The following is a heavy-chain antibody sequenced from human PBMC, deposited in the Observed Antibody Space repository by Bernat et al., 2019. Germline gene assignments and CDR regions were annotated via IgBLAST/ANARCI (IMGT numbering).Heavy chain of an antibody. V-gene: IGHV3-69-1*01. Sequence: EVQLVESGGGLVQPGGSLRLSCVGSGFRFTDYNINWVRQAPGKGLEWVSFISSGETTFYADSVRGRFTISRDNPKNSMYLHMNSPRAEDTAVYHCTRDRFGDFAFDYWGQGTLVTVSS. J-gene: IGHJ4*02. CDR2: ISSGETT. CDR1: GFRFTDYN. D-gene: IGHD3-10*01. CDR3: TRDRFGDFAFDY.